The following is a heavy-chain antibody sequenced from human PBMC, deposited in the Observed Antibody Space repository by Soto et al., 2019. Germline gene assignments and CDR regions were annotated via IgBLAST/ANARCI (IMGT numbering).Heavy chain of an antibody. CDR2: INHSGST. CDR3: ARGSSSWSRYYYDYYGMDV. Sequence: SETLSLACTVYGGSFSGDYWSWIHQPPGKGRGWIGEINHSGSTNYNPSLKSRVTISVDTSKNQFSLKLSSVTAADPAVDYCARGSSSWSRYYYDYYGMDVWGQGTTVT. J-gene: IGHJ6*02. V-gene: IGHV4-34*01. D-gene: IGHD6-13*01. CDR1: GGSFSGDY.